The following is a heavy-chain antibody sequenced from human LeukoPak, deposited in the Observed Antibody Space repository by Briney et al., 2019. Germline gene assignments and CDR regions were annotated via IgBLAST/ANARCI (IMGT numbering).Heavy chain of an antibody. CDR3: ARDGEYGTGSYYRGCFDY. CDR1: GYSFTAFY. V-gene: IGHV1-2*02. CDR2: IHPGSGDT. J-gene: IGHJ4*02. D-gene: IGHD3-10*01. Sequence: VASVNVSCTASGYSFTAFYIHWVRQAPGQGLEWMGWIHPGSGDTNYAYKFQGRVTMTRDTSISTAYMDLGSLGSDDTAVYYCARDGEYGTGSYYRGCFDYWGQGILVTVSS.